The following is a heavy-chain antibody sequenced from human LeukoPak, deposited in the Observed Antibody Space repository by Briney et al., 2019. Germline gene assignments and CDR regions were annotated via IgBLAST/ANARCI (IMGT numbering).Heavy chain of an antibody. D-gene: IGHD1-7*01. CDR2: IYHSGNT. Sequence: PSETLSLTCTVSGYSIRNGFYWGWIRQPPGKWLEWIGSIYHSGNTYYNTSLKSRVNISVDTSKNQFSLKLSSVTAADTAVYYCARDNWDSGYMDVWGKGTTVTVSS. V-gene: IGHV4-38-2*02. CDR1: GYSIRNGFY. J-gene: IGHJ6*03. CDR3: ARDNWDSGYMDV.